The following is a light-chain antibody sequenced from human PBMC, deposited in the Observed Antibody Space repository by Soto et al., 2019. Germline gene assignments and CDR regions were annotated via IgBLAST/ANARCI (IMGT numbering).Light chain of an antibody. CDR3: QQYDSYPYT. CDR2: AAS. V-gene: IGKV1-16*01. J-gene: IGKJ2*01. Sequence: DIQMTQSPSSLSASVGDRVTITCRASQSISNYLNWYQQKPGKAPKLLIFAASNLQSGVPSRFSGSGSGTDFTLTISSLQPDDFATYYCQQYDSYPYTFGQGTKVDIK. CDR1: QSISNY.